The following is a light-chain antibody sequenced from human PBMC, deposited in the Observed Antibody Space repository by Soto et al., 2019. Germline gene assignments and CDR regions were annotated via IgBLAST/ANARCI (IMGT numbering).Light chain of an antibody. V-gene: IGLV2-23*01. J-gene: IGLJ1*01. CDR1: SSDVGSYNL. CDR3: YSYAGENLDV. CDR2: EGT. Sequence: QSALTQPASVSASPGQSITIPCTGTSSDVGSYNLVSRFQQHPGKVPKLLIYEGTKRPSGLSDRFSGSKSGTTASLTISGLQAEDEAHYYCYSYAGENLDVFGTGTKVTVL.